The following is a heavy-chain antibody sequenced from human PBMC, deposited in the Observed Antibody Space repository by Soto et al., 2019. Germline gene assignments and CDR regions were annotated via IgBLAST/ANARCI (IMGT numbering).Heavy chain of an antibody. Sequence: ASVKVSCKASGYTFTSYAMHWVRQAPGQRLEWMGWINAGNGNTKYSQKFQGRVTITRDTSASTAYMELSSLRSEDTAVYYCARGGTLLRQYDFWSGEKRESRPNYYGMDVWGQGTTVTVSS. CDR3: ARGGTLLRQYDFWSGEKRESRPNYYGMDV. D-gene: IGHD3-3*01. CDR2: INAGNGNT. CDR1: GYTFTSYA. V-gene: IGHV1-3*01. J-gene: IGHJ6*02.